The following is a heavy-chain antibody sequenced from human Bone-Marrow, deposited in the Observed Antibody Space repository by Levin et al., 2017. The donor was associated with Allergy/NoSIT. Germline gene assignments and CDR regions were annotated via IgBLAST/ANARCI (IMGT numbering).Heavy chain of an antibody. V-gene: IGHV3-33*01. J-gene: IGHJ4*02. CDR1: GFTFSSYG. Sequence: GESLKISCAASGFTFSSYGMHWVRQAAGKGLLWVALIYYDGSNNYYAESVKGRFTISRDNSKNMLYLEMNSLRAEDTAVYYCARDRGSGSWYALDSWGQGTPVTVSS. CDR3: ARDRGSGSWYALDS. CDR2: IYYDGSNN. D-gene: IGHD6-13*01.